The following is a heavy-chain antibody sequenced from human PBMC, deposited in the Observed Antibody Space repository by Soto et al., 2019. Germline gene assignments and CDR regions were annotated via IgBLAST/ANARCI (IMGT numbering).Heavy chain of an antibody. Sequence: GGSLRLSCAASGLTFSSYAMSWVRQAPGKGLELVSAISGSGGSTYYADSVKGRFTISRDNSKNTLYLQMNSLRAEDTAVYYCAKAPEIVLMVYAAGGFDYWGQGTLVTVSS. J-gene: IGHJ4*02. D-gene: IGHD2-8*01. CDR2: ISGSGGST. V-gene: IGHV3-23*01. CDR1: GLTFSSYA. CDR3: AKAPEIVLMVYAAGGFDY.